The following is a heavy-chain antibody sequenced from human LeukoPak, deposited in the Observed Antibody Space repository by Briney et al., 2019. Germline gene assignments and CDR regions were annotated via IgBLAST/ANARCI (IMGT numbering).Heavy chain of an antibody. CDR3: AKGSAAGRPYYFDY. CDR1: GFTFTSYA. D-gene: IGHD6-25*01. Sequence: GGSLRLSCAASGFTFTSYAMNWVRQAPGKGLEWVSTISGSGSSTYYVDSVKGRFTISRDNSKNTLYLQMNSLRAEDTAEYYCAKGSAAGRPYYFDYWGQGTLVTVSS. CDR2: ISGSGSST. J-gene: IGHJ4*02. V-gene: IGHV3-23*01.